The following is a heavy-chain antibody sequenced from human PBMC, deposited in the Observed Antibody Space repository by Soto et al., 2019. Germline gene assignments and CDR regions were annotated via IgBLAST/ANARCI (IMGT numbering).Heavy chain of an antibody. J-gene: IGHJ5*01. CDR3: SRYLNS. CDR2: INPDGSEK. CDR1: GFTFSSFW. V-gene: IGHV3-7*03. Sequence: GGSLRLSCAASGFTFSSFWMDWVRQAPGKGLEWVANINPDGSEKHYVDSVKGRFTISRDNVRNSLYLQMSSLTAEDSALYYCSRYLNSWGHVTPVPVSP.